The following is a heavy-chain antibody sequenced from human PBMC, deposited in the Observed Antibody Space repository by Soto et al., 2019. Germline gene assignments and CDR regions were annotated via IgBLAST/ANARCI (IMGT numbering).Heavy chain of an antibody. CDR1: GCTFSSYA. CDR2: IIPIFGTS. V-gene: IGHV1-69*13. J-gene: IGHJ4*02. Sequence: RASVKVSCKASGCTFSSYAISLVLEPPGQGLEWIGGIIPIFGTSNYAQKFQGRVTITADESTSTAYMELSSLRSEDTAVYDCARVVSIAVAGTFDYWGQGTLVTVYS. D-gene: IGHD6-19*01. CDR3: ARVVSIAVAGTFDY.